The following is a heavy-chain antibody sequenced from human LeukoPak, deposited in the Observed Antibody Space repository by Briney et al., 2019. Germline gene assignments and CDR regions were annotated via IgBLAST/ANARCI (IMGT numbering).Heavy chain of an antibody. J-gene: IGHJ4*02. CDR3: AGESATSIYDY. Sequence: SETLSLTCAVYGGSFSGYYWSWMRQPPGKGLEWIGEINHSRSTNYNPSLKSRVTISVDTSKNQFSLKLSSVTAADTAVYYCAGESATSIYDYWGQGTLVTVSS. CDR2: INHSRST. CDR1: GGSFSGYY. V-gene: IGHV4-34*01. D-gene: IGHD2/OR15-2a*01.